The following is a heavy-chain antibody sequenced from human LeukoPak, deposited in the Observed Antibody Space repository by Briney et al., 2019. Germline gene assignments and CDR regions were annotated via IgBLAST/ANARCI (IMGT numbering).Heavy chain of an antibody. V-gene: IGHV3-23*01. CDR3: AKHTTVTTSYYYYYGMDV. CDR2: YSGRGGST. Sequence: HPGGSLRLSCAASGFTFSSHAMRWVRQAPGKGREWVSAYSGRGGSTYYADSVKGRFTISRDNSKNTLYLQMNSLRAEDTAVYYCAKHTTVTTSYYYYYGMDVWGQGTTVTVSS. D-gene: IGHD4-17*01. CDR1: GFTFSSHA. J-gene: IGHJ6*02.